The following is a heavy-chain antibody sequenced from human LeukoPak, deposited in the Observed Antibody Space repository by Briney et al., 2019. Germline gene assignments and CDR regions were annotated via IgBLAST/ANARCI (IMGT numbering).Heavy chain of an antibody. Sequence: PGGSLRLSCTASGFTFTSYAMTWVRQAPGKGLEWVAITANDGVSTYEADSVWGRSTISRDNSKSTLQLQMNSLRVEDTAVYYCAKGRLPYCSGVRCYPFDNWGQGTLVTVSS. CDR2: TANDGVST. J-gene: IGHJ4*02. V-gene: IGHV3-23*01. CDR1: GFTFTSYA. D-gene: IGHD2-15*01. CDR3: AKGRLPYCSGVRCYPFDN.